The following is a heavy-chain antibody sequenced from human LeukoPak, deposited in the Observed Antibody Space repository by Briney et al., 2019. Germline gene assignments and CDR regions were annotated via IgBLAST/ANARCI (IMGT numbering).Heavy chain of an antibody. J-gene: IGHJ4*02. Sequence: GGSLRLSCAASGFTFSSYVMSWVRQAPGKGLEWVSAISGSGDSTYYADSVKGRFTISRDNSKNTLYLQMNSLRAEDTAVYYCGESEFVAIAGTFHYWGQGTLVTVSS. D-gene: IGHD6-19*01. CDR2: ISGSGDST. V-gene: IGHV3-23*01. CDR1: GFTFSSYV. CDR3: GESEFVAIAGTFHY.